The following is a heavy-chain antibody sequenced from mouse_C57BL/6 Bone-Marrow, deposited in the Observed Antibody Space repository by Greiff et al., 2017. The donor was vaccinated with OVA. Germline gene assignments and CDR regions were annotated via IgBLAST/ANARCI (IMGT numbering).Heavy chain of an antibody. D-gene: IGHD2-4*01. CDR3: AREGDYDVEDYFDY. Sequence: EVMLVESGGGLVKPGGSLKLSCAASGFTFSSYAMSWVRQTPEKRLEWVATISDGGSYTYYPDNVKGRFTISRDNAKKNLYLQMSHLKSEDTAMYYCAREGDYDVEDYFDYWGQGTTLTVSS. V-gene: IGHV5-4*01. CDR2: ISDGGSYT. CDR1: GFTFSSYA. J-gene: IGHJ2*01.